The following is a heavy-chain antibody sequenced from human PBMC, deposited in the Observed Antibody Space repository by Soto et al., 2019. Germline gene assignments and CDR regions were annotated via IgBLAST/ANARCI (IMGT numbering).Heavy chain of an antibody. V-gene: IGHV3-23*01. D-gene: IGHD6-19*01. CDR1: GFTFSSYA. Sequence: PGGSLRLSCAASGFTFSSYAMSWVRQAPGKGLEWVSAISGSGGSTYYADSVKGRFTISRDNSKNTLYLQMNSLRAEDTAVYYCAKNGISDSSGWFLNYYGMDVWGQGTTVTVSS. CDR3: AKNGISDSSGWFLNYYGMDV. CDR2: ISGSGGST. J-gene: IGHJ6*02.